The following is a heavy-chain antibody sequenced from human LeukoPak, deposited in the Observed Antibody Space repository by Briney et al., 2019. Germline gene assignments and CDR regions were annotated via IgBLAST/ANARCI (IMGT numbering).Heavy chain of an antibody. Sequence: PSETLSHTCAVYGGSFSGYYWSWIRQPPGKGLEWIGEINHSGSTNYNPSLKSRATISVDTSKNQFSLKLSSVTAADTAVYYCARSHWRDYWGQGTLVTVSS. CDR3: ARSHWRDY. J-gene: IGHJ4*02. D-gene: IGHD1-1*01. V-gene: IGHV4-34*01. CDR2: INHSGST. CDR1: GGSFSGYY.